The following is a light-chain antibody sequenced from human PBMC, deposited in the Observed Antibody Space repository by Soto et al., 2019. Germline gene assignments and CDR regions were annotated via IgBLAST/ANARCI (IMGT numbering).Light chain of an antibody. CDR1: SSDVGGYNY. Sequence: QSALTQPPSASGSPGQSVTISCTGTSSDVGGYNYVSWYQQYPGKAPKLMLYEVSERPSGVPDRFSGSKSGNTASLTVSGLQAEDDADYYCSSYAGINTVVFGGGTKLTVL. CDR2: EVS. CDR3: SSYAGINTVV. J-gene: IGLJ2*01. V-gene: IGLV2-8*01.